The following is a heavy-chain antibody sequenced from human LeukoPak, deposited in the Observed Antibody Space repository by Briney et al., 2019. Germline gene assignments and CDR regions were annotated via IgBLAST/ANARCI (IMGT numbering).Heavy chain of an antibody. CDR3: ARRPRNNENYDGPSGLDY. V-gene: IGHV4-34*01. D-gene: IGHD4-23*01. Sequence: PSETLSLTCAVYGESFSGYYWSWIRQPPGKGLEWIGEINHSGSTNYKPSLKSRVTMSVDTSKNQFSLRLTSVTAADTAMYYCARRPRNNENYDGPSGLDYWGQGTLVTVSS. J-gene: IGHJ4*02. CDR1: GESFSGYY. CDR2: INHSGST.